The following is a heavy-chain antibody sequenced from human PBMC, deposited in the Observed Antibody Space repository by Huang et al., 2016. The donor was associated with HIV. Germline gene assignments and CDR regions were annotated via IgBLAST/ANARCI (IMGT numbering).Heavy chain of an antibody. Sequence: EVLLLESGGGLVQPGGSLRLSCVASGFTFRGYAMSWVRQGPGKGGGVVSGIIDGMNNRDYAHSVKGRFAVSRDDSTNTLYLQMNSLRAEDTAVYYCAKDADTSGYDVLGPFGSWGQGTLVTVSS. CDR1: GFTFRGYA. D-gene: IGHD3-3*01. CDR3: AKDADTSGYDVLGPFGS. J-gene: IGHJ4*02. V-gene: IGHV3-23*01. CDR2: IIDGMNNR.